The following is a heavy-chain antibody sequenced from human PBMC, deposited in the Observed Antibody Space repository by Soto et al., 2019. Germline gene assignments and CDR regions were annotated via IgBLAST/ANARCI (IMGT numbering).Heavy chain of an antibody. V-gene: IGHV3-21*01. CDR2: ITSGSSYI. J-gene: IGHJ3*02. D-gene: IGHD6-19*01. Sequence: EVQLVESGGGLVKPGGSLRLSCAASGFTFSSSSMNWVRQAPGKGLEWVSSITSGSSYIYYADSVKGRFTISRDNAKNSLYLQMNSLRAEDTAIYYCADARYSTGCYGPGAFDIWGQGTMVTVSS. CDR1: GFTFSSSS. CDR3: ADARYSTGCYGPGAFDI.